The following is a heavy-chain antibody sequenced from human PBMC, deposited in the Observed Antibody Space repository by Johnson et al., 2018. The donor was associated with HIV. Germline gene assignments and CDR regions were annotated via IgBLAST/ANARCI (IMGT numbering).Heavy chain of an antibody. CDR3: AREYYDSSGYYYGGVSAFDI. Sequence: QLVESGGGVVQPGRSLRLSCAASGFTFSSYAMHWVRQAPGKGLEWVAVISYDGSNKYYADSVKGRFTISRDNSKNTLYLQMNSLRAEDTAVYYCAREYYDSSGYYYGGVSAFDIWGQGTMVTVSS. D-gene: IGHD3-22*01. J-gene: IGHJ3*02. CDR1: GFTFSSYA. CDR2: ISYDGSNK. V-gene: IGHV3-30-3*01.